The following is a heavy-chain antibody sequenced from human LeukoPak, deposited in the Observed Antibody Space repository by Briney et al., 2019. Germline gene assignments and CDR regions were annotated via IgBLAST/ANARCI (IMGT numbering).Heavy chain of an antibody. J-gene: IGHJ3*02. Sequence: GGSLRLSCVASGFPFGSYGMHWVRQAPGKGLEWVAVIWSVGGAEYYADSVKGRFTISRDNSKNMLFLQMNSLRAEDTAVYYCARSSRDYYDSSDIDPFDIWGQGTMVTVSS. V-gene: IGHV3-33*01. CDR1: GFPFGSYG. CDR2: IWSVGGAE. CDR3: ARSSRDYYDSSDIDPFDI. D-gene: IGHD3-22*01.